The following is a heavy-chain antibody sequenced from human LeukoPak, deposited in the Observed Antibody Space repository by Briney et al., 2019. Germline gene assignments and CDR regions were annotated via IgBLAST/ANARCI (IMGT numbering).Heavy chain of an antibody. J-gene: IGHJ4*02. V-gene: IGHV4-30-2*01. CDR1: GGSISSGGYY. Sequence: PSETLSLTCTVSGGSISSGGYYWSWIRQPPGKGLEWIAYTYHSGSTYYNPSLKSRVTISIDRSKNQFSLKLSSVTAADTAVYYCARARQAYYFDYWGQGTLVTVSS. CDR3: ARARQAYYFDY. CDR2: TYHSGST.